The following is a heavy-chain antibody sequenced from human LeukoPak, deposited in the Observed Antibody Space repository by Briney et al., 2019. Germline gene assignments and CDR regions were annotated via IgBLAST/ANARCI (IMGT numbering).Heavy chain of an antibody. Sequence: SETLSLTCTVSGGSISNYYWSWIRQPPGKGLEWIGYIYYSGSTNYNPSLKGRVTISVDTSKNQFSLKLSSVTAADTAVYYCARAHYYDTSGYFVRHWFDPWGQGTLVTVSS. CDR2: IYYSGST. CDR1: GGSISNYY. J-gene: IGHJ5*02. D-gene: IGHD3-22*01. CDR3: ARAHYYDTSGYFVRHWFDP. V-gene: IGHV4-59*01.